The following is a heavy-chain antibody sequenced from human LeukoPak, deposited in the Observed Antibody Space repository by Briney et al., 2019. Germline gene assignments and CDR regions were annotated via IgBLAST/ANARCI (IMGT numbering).Heavy chain of an antibody. CDR3: ASTYSYDSSGYYPFDY. D-gene: IGHD3-22*01. CDR1: GFTFSRYA. J-gene: IGHJ4*02. V-gene: IGHV3-64D*06. Sequence: GGSLRLSCSASGFTFSRYAMHWVRQPPGKGLEYVSAITNNGRSTYYAGSVKGRFTISRDNSKNTLYLQMSSLRAEDTAVYYCASTYSYDSSGYYPFDYWGQGTLVTVPS. CDR2: ITNNGRST.